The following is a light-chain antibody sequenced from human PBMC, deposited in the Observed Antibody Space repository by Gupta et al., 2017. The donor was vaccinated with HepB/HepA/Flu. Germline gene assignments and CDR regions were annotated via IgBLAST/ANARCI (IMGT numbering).Light chain of an antibody. CDR3: QQDYRYPLT. CDR1: QGIYSN. J-gene: IGKJ4*01. CDR2: AAS. Sequence: DIQMTQSSSSLSASVGDRVSITCRASQGIYSNLAWFQQKAGKPPKSLIYAASSLQSGVPSKFTGNGSGTDFTLTISSLQPEDFATYYCQQDYRYPLTFGGGTKVEIK. V-gene: IGKV1-16*02.